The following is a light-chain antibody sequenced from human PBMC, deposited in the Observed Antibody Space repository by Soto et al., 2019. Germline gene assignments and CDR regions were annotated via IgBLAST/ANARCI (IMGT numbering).Light chain of an antibody. Sequence: QSALTQPASVSAPPGQSITISCTGTSSDVGTYDDVSWYRQHPGKAPRLLIYEVTNRPSGVSNRFSGSKSGDTASLTISGLQAEDEGDYYCSSYTIGSTYVFGSGTMV. CDR2: EVT. CDR3: SSYTIGSTYV. CDR1: SSDVGTYDD. V-gene: IGLV2-14*01. J-gene: IGLJ1*01.